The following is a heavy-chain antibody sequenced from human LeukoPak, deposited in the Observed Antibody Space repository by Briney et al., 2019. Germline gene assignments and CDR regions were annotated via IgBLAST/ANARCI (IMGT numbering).Heavy chain of an antibody. CDR2: IYTSGST. CDR1: GGSISSYY. CDR3: ARDFIVVVPAANQAINWFDP. V-gene: IGHV4-4*07. J-gene: IGHJ5*02. D-gene: IGHD2-2*01. Sequence: SETLSLTCTVSGGSISSYYWSWIRQPAGKGLEWIGRIYTSGSTNYNPSLKSRVTVSVDTSKNQFSLKLSSVTAADTAVYYCARDFIVVVPAANQAINWFDPWGQGTLVTVSS.